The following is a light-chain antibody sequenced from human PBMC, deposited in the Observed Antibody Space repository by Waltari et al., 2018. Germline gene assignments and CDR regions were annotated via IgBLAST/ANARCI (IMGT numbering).Light chain of an antibody. J-gene: IGLJ2*01. Sequence: QSVLTQPASVSGSPGQSITISCTGTSSDVGGYNYVSWYQQHPGKAPKLMIYDVTNRPSGVSNRFSGSKSGHTASLTSSGLQAEDEAHYYCSSYTSSSTLVVFGGGTKLTVL. CDR1: SSDVGGYNY. CDR2: DVT. CDR3: SSYTSSSTLVV. V-gene: IGLV2-14*03.